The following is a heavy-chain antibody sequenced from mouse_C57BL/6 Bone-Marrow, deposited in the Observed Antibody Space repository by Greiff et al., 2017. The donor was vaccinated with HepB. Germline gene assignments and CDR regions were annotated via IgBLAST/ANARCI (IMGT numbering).Heavy chain of an antibody. J-gene: IGHJ2*01. CDR3: ARGTTVVAKGY. V-gene: IGHV1-64*01. Sequence: QVQLQQSGAELVKPGASVKLSCKASGYTFTSYWMHWVKQRPGQGLEWIGMIHPNSGSTNYNEKFKSKATLTVDKSSSTAYMQLSSLTSEDSAVYYCARGTTVVAKGYWGQGTTLTVSS. CDR2: IHPNSGST. CDR1: GYTFTSYW. D-gene: IGHD1-1*01.